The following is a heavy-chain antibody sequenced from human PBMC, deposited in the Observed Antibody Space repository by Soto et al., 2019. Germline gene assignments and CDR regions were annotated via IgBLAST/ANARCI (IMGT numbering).Heavy chain of an antibody. D-gene: IGHD2-2*01. CDR3: ARACSSTSCLYYYYYGMDV. V-gene: IGHV1-46*01. CDR2: INPSGGST. J-gene: IGHJ6*02. CDR1: GYTFTRYY. Sequence: ASVKVSCKASGYTFTRYYMHWVRQAPGQGLEWMGIINPSGGSTSYAQKFQGRVTMTRDTSTSTVYMELSSLRSGDTAVYYCARACSSTSCLYYYYYGMDVWGQGTTVTVSS.